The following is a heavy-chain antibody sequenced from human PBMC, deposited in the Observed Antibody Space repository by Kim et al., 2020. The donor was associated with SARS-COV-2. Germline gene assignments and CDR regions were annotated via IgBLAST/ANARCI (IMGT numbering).Heavy chain of an antibody. Sequence: SETLSLTCAVYGGSFSGYYWSWIRQPPGKGLEWIGEINHSGSTNYNPSLKSRVTISVDTSKNQFSLKLSSVTAADTAVYYCAGHYDYVWGSYRYTSGIDYWGQGTLVTVSS. V-gene: IGHV4-34*01. CDR3: AGHYDYVWGSYRYTSGIDY. D-gene: IGHD3-16*02. CDR2: INHSGST. CDR1: GGSFSGYY. J-gene: IGHJ4*02.